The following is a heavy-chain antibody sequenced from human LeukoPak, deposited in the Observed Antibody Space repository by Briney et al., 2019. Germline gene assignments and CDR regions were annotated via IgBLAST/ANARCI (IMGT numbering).Heavy chain of an antibody. D-gene: IGHD6-19*01. CDR2: ISAYNGNT. Sequence: SVKVSCKASGGTFSSYAISWVRQAPGQGLEWMGWISAYNGNTNYAQKFQGRVTITADESTSTAYMELSSLRSEDTAVYYCARDLGRSSGWFVGVFMDVWGQGTTVTVSS. J-gene: IGHJ6*02. V-gene: IGHV1-69*13. CDR3: ARDLGRSSGWFVGVFMDV. CDR1: GGTFSSYA.